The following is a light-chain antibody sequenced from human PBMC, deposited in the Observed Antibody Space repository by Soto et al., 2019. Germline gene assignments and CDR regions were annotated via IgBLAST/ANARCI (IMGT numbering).Light chain of an antibody. Sequence: QSALTQPPSSSRSPGQSVTISCTGTSSDVGGYNYVSWYQQHPGKAPKLMIYEVSKRPSGVPDRFSGSKSGNTASLTVSGLQAEDEADYYFSSYAGRNKLVFGGGTKVTV. CDR2: EVS. V-gene: IGLV2-8*01. CDR3: SSYAGRNKLV. J-gene: IGLJ2*01. CDR1: SSDVGGYNY.